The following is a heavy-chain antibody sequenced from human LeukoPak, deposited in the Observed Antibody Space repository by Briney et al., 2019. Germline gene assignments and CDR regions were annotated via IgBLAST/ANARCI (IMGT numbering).Heavy chain of an antibody. CDR1: GGSLNSSSYY. V-gene: IGHV4-39*01. Sequence: TSETLSLTCTVSGGSLNSSSYYRGWLRQPPGKGLEWIGSIYYSGRTYYNPSLKSRVTISVDTSKNQFSLKLSSVTAADTAVYYCARSQATAMVSDYWGQGTLVTVSS. D-gene: IGHD2-2*01. CDR3: ARSQATAMVSDY. CDR2: IYYSGRT. J-gene: IGHJ4*02.